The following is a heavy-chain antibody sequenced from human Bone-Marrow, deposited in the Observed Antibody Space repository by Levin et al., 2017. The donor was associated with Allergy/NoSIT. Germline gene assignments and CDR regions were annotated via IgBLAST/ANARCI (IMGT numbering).Heavy chain of an antibody. CDR1: GYIFTSYA. CDR3: ARNWDYGRMDV. D-gene: IGHD1-7*01. Sequence: GESLKISCKASGYIFTSYAMNWVRQAPGQGLEWMGCINTNTGTPTYAQGVTGRFVFSLDTSVSTAYLQISSLKAEDTAMYYCARNWDYGRMDVWGKGTTVTVSS. CDR2: INTNTGTP. V-gene: IGHV7-4-1*02. J-gene: IGHJ6*03.